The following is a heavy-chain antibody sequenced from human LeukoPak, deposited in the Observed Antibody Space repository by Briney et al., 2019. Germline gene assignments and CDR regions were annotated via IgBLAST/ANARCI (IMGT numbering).Heavy chain of an antibody. CDR1: GFTFSSYG. V-gene: IGHV3-21*01. J-gene: IGHJ4*02. CDR3: ARMGYYDSSGYRPPFDY. CDR2: ISSSSNYI. D-gene: IGHD3-22*01. Sequence: GGTLRLSCAASGFTFSSYGMSWVRQAPGKGLEWVSSISSSSNYIYYADSVKGRFTISRDNAKNSLYLQMNSLRAEDTAVYYCARMGYYDSSGYRPPFDYWGQGTLVTVSS.